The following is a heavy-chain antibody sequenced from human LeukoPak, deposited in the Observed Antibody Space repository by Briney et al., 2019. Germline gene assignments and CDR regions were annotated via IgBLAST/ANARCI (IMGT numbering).Heavy chain of an antibody. CDR3: ARMDAYIFGYADY. D-gene: IGHD5-18*01. CDR1: GGAISSSTYY. CDR2: ISYSGST. J-gene: IGHJ4*02. Sequence: KSSETLSLTCTVFGGAISSSTYYWGWIRQPPGKGLEWVGSISYSGSTYYNPSLKSRVTIFLETSKNQFSLKLSSVTAADTAVYYCARMDAYIFGYADYWGQGTLVTVSS. V-gene: IGHV4-39*01.